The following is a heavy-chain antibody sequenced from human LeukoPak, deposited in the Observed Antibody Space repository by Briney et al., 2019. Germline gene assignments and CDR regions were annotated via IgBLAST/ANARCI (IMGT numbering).Heavy chain of an antibody. J-gene: IGHJ4*02. D-gene: IGHD4-17*01. CDR1: GGTFSSYA. V-gene: IGHV1-69*04. CDR3: ASIAAGDNYGDDY. CDR2: IIPILGIA. Sequence: ASVKVSCKASGGTFSSYAISWVRQAPGHGLEWMGRIIPILGIANYAQKFQGRVTITADKSTSTAYMELSSLRSEDTAVYYCASIAAGDNYGDDYWGEGTLVTVSS.